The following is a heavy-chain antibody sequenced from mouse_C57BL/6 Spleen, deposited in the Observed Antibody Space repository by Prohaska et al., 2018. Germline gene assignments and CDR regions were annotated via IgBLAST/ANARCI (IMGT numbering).Heavy chain of an antibody. V-gene: IGHV1-50*01. CDR1: GYTFTSYW. CDR3: ARGAGPSDY. CDR2: IDPSDSYT. Sequence: QVQLQQPGAELVKPGASVKLSCKASGYTFTSYWMQWVKQRPGQGLEWIGEIDPSDSYTNYNQKFKGKATLTVDTSSSTAYMQLSSLTSEDSAVYYCARGAGPSDYWGQGTTLTVSS. J-gene: IGHJ2*01. D-gene: IGHD3-3*01.